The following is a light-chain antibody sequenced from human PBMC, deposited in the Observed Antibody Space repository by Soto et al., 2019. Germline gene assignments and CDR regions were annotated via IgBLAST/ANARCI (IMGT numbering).Light chain of an antibody. J-gene: IGKJ1*01. CDR3: HQYNNWWT. Sequence: EILVTQSPATLSLSPGERSTLSCRASQSVSTYVTYLAWYQQKPGQAPRLLIYGASARASGVPARFSGSGSGTEFTLTISSLKSEDSAVYYCHQYNNWWTFGQGTKVDIK. CDR1: QSVSTY. CDR2: GAS. V-gene: IGKV3-15*01.